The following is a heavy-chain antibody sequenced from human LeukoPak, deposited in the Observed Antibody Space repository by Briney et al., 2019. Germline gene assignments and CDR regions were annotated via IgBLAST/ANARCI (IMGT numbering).Heavy chain of an antibody. CDR1: GYSISSGYY. D-gene: IGHD3-16*01. CDR2: IKSKTDGGTT. J-gene: IGHJ4*02. V-gene: IGHV3-15*01. CDR3: TTDQTGGAKVDY. Sequence: ETLSLTCAVSGYSISSGYYWGWIRQPPGKGLEWVGRIKSKTDGGTTDYAAPVKGRFTISRDDSKNTLYLQMNSLKTEDTAVYYCTTDQTGGAKVDYWGQGTLVTVSS.